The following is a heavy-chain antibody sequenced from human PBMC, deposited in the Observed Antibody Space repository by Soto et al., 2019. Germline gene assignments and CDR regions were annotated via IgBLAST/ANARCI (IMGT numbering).Heavy chain of an antibody. CDR1: GGSFDTYY. Sequence: PSETLSLTCVVSGGSFDTYYWNWMRQSPGKGLEWIGESNHRGSNNYSPSLKSRVTISLDTSKNQFSLKLTSVTAADTAVYYCARGGSSDWQVALDMWGQGTMVTVSS. CDR2: SNHRGSN. D-gene: IGHD6-19*01. CDR3: ARGGSSDWQVALDM. J-gene: IGHJ3*02. V-gene: IGHV4-34*01.